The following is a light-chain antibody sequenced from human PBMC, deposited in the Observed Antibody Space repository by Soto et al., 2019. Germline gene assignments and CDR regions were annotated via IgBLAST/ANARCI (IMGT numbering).Light chain of an antibody. J-gene: IGKJ1*01. CDR2: GAV. Sequence: EIVLTQSPATLSMSPGERATLSCRASQYIGSNLAWYQQRPGQAPRLLIYGAVTRATGIPARFSGRGSGTEFTLIITSLQSEDFVLYYCQQYNGLLWTFGQGTEVE. CDR3: QQYNGLLWT. CDR1: QYIGSN. V-gene: IGKV3-15*01.